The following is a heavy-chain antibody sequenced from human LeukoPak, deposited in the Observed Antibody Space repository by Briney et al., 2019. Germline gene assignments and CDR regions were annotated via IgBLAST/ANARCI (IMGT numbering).Heavy chain of an antibody. D-gene: IGHD6-13*01. Sequence: SETLSLTCTVSGGSISSGGYYWRWLRQHPGKGLEWIGYIYYSGSTYYNPSLKSRVTISVDTSKNQFSLKLSSVTAADTAVYYCARASGSSWYGYFDYWGQGTLVTVSS. CDR2: IYYSGST. V-gene: IGHV4-31*03. CDR3: ARASGSSWYGYFDY. CDR1: GGSISSGGYY. J-gene: IGHJ4*02.